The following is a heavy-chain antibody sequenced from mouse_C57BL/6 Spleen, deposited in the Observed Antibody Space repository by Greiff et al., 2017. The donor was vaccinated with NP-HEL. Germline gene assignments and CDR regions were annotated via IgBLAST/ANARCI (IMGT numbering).Heavy chain of an antibody. Sequence: EVKLMESGGGLVQPGGSLSLSCAASGFTFTDYYMSWVRQPPGKALEWLGFIRNKANGYTTEYSASVKGRFTISRDNSQSILYLQMNALRAEDSATYYCARFYYYGLDYWGQGTTLTVSS. CDR3: ARFYYYGLDY. V-gene: IGHV7-3*01. J-gene: IGHJ2*01. D-gene: IGHD1-1*01. CDR2: IRNKANGYTT. CDR1: GFTFTDYY.